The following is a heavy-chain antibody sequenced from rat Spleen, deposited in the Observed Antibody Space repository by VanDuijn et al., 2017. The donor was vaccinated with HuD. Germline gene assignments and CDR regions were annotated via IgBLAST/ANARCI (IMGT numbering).Heavy chain of an antibody. D-gene: IGHD3-5*01. CDR1: GFTFNNYY. CDR2: ITNTGGST. J-gene: IGHJ2*01. Sequence: EVQLVESGGGLVQPGRSLTLSCVASGFTFNNYYMAWVRQAPTKGLEWVASITNTGGSTYYPDSVKGRFTISRDNAKSILYLQMDSLRSEDTATYHCATAEELIFDNWGQGVMVTVSS. CDR3: ATAEELIFDN. V-gene: IGHV5-31*01.